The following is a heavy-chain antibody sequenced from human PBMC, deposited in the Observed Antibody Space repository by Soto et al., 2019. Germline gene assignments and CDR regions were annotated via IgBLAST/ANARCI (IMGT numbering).Heavy chain of an antibody. CDR2: ITSTSSAI. Sequence: GGSLRLSCEASGFNVSSYAMHWVRQAPGKGLEWISYITSTSSAINYADSVRGRFTISRDNAMRSLFLHMNSLRDEDTAVYYCARDGKGAAYTHGPYYFDYWGQGALVTVSS. D-gene: IGHD1-1*01. CDR1: GFNVSSYA. V-gene: IGHV3-48*02. CDR3: ARDGKGAAYTHGPYYFDY. J-gene: IGHJ4*02.